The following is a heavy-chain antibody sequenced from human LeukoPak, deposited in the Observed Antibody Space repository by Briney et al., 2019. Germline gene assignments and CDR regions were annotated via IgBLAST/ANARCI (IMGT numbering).Heavy chain of an antibody. CDR2: ISSSGSTI. J-gene: IGHJ4*02. V-gene: IGHV3-48*03. CDR1: GFTFSSYE. CDR3: ARGFGDFDWLLNFDY. Sequence: GGSLRLYCAASGFTFSSYEMNWVRQAPGKGLEWVSYISSSGSTIYYADSVKGRFTISRDNAKNSLYLQMNSLRAEDTAVYYCARGFGDFDWLLNFDYWGQGTLVTVSS. D-gene: IGHD3-9*01.